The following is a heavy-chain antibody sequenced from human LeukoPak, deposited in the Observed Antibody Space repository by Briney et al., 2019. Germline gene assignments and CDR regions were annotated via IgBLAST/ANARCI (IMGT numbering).Heavy chain of an antibody. CDR2: IYSGGST. Sequence: GGSLRLSCVASGFTVSSNYMSWVRQAPGKGLEWVSVIYSGGSTYYADSVKGRFTISRDNSKNTLYLQMNSLRAEDTAVYYCARGPSSGWYYYYYMDVWGKGTTVTVSS. CDR1: GFTVSSNY. J-gene: IGHJ6*03. V-gene: IGHV3-66*02. CDR3: ARGPSSGWYYYYYMDV. D-gene: IGHD6-19*01.